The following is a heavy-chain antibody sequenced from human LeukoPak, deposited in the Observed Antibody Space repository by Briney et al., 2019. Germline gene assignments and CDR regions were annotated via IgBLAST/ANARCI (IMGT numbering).Heavy chain of an antibody. Sequence: PGGSLRLSCAASGFTFSKYAMSWVRQAPGNGLEWVSAFSGSGGSTHYADSVKGRFTISRDNSKNTLYLQMNSLRADDTAVYYCAKDVGYCSSTTCYKPFDYWGQGTLVTVSS. CDR1: GFTFSKYA. J-gene: IGHJ4*02. CDR2: FSGSGGST. V-gene: IGHV3-23*01. CDR3: AKDVGYCSSTTCYKPFDY. D-gene: IGHD2-2*02.